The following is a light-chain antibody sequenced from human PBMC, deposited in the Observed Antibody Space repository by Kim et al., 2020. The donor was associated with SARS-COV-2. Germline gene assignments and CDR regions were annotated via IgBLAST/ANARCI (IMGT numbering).Light chain of an antibody. CDR3: NSRVTTGNRLI. CDR1: SRRTYS. Sequence: ALGHTVRSTRQGDSRRTYSASCYQQKHGQAPILGLYDRNSRPLGIPDRFSGSSAGDTASLTITGAQATDEADYDCNSRVTTGNRLIFGGGTQLTVL. CDR2: DRN. J-gene: IGLJ2*01. V-gene: IGLV3-19*01.